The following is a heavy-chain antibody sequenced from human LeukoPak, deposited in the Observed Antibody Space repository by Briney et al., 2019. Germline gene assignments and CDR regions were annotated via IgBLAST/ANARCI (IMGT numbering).Heavy chain of an antibody. Sequence: ASVKVSCKASGGTFSSYAISWVRQAPGQGLEWMGWISAYNGNTNYAQKLQGRVTMTTDTSTSTAYMELRSLRSDDTAVYYCARDRDYDFWSGLVYYYGMDVWGQGTTVTVSS. J-gene: IGHJ6*02. CDR2: ISAYNGNT. CDR1: GGTFSSYA. V-gene: IGHV1-18*01. D-gene: IGHD3-3*01. CDR3: ARDRDYDFWSGLVYYYGMDV.